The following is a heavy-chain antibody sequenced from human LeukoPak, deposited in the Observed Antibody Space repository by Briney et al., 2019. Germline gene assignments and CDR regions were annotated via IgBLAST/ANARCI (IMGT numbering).Heavy chain of an antibody. CDR1: GGSISSGDYY. V-gene: IGHV4-30-4*08. CDR3: ARVGGRDIVVVPAAADYYMDV. D-gene: IGHD2-2*01. CDR2: IYYSGST. Sequence: SETLSLTCTVSGGSISSGDYYWSWIRQPPGKVLEWIGYIYYSGSTYYNQSIKSRVTITVDTAKNQYSLKLSSVTAADTAVYYCARVGGRDIVVVPAAADYYMDVWGKGTTVTVSS. J-gene: IGHJ6*03.